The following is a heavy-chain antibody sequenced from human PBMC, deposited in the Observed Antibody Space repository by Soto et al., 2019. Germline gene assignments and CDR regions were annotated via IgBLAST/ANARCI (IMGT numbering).Heavy chain of an antibody. CDR2: INPNSGGT. V-gene: IGHV1-2*04. J-gene: IGHJ6*01. CDR3: ARDLSMSRIVAACTNYYYYGMDV. Sequence: ASVKVSCKASGYTFTGYYMHWVRQAPGQGLEWMGWINPNSGGTNYAQKFQGWVTMTRDTSISTAYMELSRLRSDDTAVYYCARDLSMSRIVAACTNYYYYGMDVWGQGTTVTVSS. D-gene: IGHD6-13*01. CDR1: GYTFTGYY.